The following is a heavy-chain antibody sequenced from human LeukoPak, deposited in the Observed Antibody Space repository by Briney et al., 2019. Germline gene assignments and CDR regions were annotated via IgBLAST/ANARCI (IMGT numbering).Heavy chain of an antibody. D-gene: IGHD3-10*01. CDR1: GGSISSGDYY. J-gene: IGHJ4*02. CDR2: IYYSGST. V-gene: IGHV4-30-4*01. Sequence: PSQTLSLTCTVSGGSISSGDYYWSWIRQPPGKGLEWIGYIYYSGSTYYNPSLKSRVTISVDTSKNQFSLKLSSVTAADTAVYYCARDVGVLWFGESNGYWGQGTLVTVSS. CDR3: ARDVGVLWFGESNGY.